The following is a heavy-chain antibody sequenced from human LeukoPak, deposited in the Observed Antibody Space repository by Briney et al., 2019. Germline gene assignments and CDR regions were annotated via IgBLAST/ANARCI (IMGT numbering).Heavy chain of an antibody. V-gene: IGHV4-31*03. CDR1: GGSISSGGYY. Sequence: SETLSLTCTVSGGSISSGGYYWSWIRQHPGKGLEWIGYIYYSGSTYYNPSLKSRVTISVDTSKNQFSLKLSSVTAADTAVYYCAREGAAAGFNWFDPWGQGTLVPVSA. J-gene: IGHJ5*02. CDR3: AREGAAAGFNWFDP. D-gene: IGHD6-13*01. CDR2: IYYSGST.